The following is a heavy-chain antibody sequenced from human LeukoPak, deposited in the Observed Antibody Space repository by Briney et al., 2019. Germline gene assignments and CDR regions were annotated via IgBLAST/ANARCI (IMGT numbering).Heavy chain of an antibody. V-gene: IGHV3-9*01. J-gene: IGHJ4*02. CDR3: AKDTGIAVAGTG. CDR1: GFTVDDYA. Sequence: PGRSLRLFCAASGFTVDDYAMGCVRQPPGDGLGWDSGISWNSGSIGYADSVKGRFTISRDNAKNSLYLQMNSLRAEDTALYYCAKDTGIAVAGTGWGQGTLVTVSS. CDR2: ISWNSGSI. D-gene: IGHD6-19*01.